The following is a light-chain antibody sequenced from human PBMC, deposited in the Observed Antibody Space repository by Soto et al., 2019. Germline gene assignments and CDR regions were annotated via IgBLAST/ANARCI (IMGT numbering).Light chain of an antibody. Sequence: QSALTQPASVSGSPGQSITISCTVTSSDVGGYNYVSWYQQHPGKAPKLMIYEVRNRPSGVSNRFSGSKSGNTASLTISGLQAEDEADYYCSSYTRSSTLVVFGGGTKLTVL. J-gene: IGLJ2*01. CDR2: EVR. CDR3: SSYTRSSTLVV. V-gene: IGLV2-14*01. CDR1: SSDVGGYNY.